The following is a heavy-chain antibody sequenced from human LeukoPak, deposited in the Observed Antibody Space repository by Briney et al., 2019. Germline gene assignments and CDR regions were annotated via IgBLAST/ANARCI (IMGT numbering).Heavy chain of an antibody. J-gene: IGHJ4*02. V-gene: IGHV3-23*01. CDR1: GFTFSSSP. D-gene: IGHD4-23*01. Sequence: PGGSLRLSCAASGFTFSSSPMSWVRQAPGKGLDWVSSISADGPTYYADSVKGRFTISRDNSKNTLYLQMNSLRAEDTAVYYCASLGDYGGNQEDYWGQGTLVTVSS. CDR2: ISADGPT. CDR3: ASLGDYGGNQEDY.